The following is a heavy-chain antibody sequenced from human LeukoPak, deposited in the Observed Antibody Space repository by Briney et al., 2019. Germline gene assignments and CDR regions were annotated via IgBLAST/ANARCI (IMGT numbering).Heavy chain of an antibody. CDR2: VSGSGGST. D-gene: IGHD5-18*01. V-gene: IGHV3-23*01. J-gene: IGHJ6*02. CDR1: GFTFSSYA. Sequence: GGSLRLSCAASGFTFSSYAMSWVRQGPGKGLEWVSAVSGSGGSTYYADSVKGRFTISRDNSKNTLYLQMNSLRAEDTAVYYCARQTAMVLHHADYYGMDVWGQGTTVTVSS. CDR3: ARQTAMVLHHADYYGMDV.